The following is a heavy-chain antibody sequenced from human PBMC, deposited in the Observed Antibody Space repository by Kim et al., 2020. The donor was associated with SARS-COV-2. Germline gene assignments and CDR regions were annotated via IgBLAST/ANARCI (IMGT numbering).Heavy chain of an antibody. V-gene: IGHV3-33*01. Sequence: GGSLRLSCAASGFTFSSYGMHWVRQAPGKGLEWVAVIWSDGTNKYYADSVKGRFTISRDNSKKTLSLQMNSLRAEDTAVYYCARVFDDSSKSLRLDYWGQGTLVTVSS. CDR2: IWSDGTNK. J-gene: IGHJ4*02. CDR3: ARVFDDSSKSLRLDY. CDR1: GFTFSSYG. D-gene: IGHD3-3*01.